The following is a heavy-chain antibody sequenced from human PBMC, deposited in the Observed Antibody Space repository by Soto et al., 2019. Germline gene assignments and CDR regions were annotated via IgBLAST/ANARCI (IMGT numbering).Heavy chain of an antibody. J-gene: IGHJ6*02. CDR2: ISYDSTNK. CDR1: GFTFSDYG. D-gene: IGHD2-2*02. CDR3: AKDHGFDEFQLLYYSYYGLDV. V-gene: IGHV3-30*18. Sequence: QVQLVESGGGVVQPGRSLRLSCAASGFTFSDYGMHWVRQAPGKGLEWVAVISYDSTNKYYGDSVKGRFTISRDNSKNTLYLQMISLRAEDRAVYHCAKDHGFDEFQLLYYSYYGLDVWGQGTTVTVSS.